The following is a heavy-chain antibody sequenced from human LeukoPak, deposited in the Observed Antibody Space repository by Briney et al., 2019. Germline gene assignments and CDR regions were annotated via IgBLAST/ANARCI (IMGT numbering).Heavy chain of an antibody. V-gene: IGHV3-23*01. CDR3: ASSPWGVRGVIGY. D-gene: IGHD3-10*01. CDR2: ISDRGDNT. J-gene: IGHJ4*02. CDR1: GFTFGDYA. Sequence: GGSLRLSCTASGFTFGDYAMGWVRQAPGKGLEWVSHISDRGDNTYYADPVQGRFTISRDNSNNTVYLQMNSLRAEDTAVYYCASSPWGVRGVIGYWGQGTLVTVSS.